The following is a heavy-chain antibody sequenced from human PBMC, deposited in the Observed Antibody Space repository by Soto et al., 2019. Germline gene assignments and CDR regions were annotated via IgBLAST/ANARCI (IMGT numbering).Heavy chain of an antibody. CDR2: INAYTGKT. J-gene: IGHJ4*02. V-gene: IGHV1-18*01. CDR3: ARDEQQLVRGLDY. CDR1: GYTFISYG. D-gene: IGHD6-13*01. Sequence: HVQLVQSGGEVKKPGASVQVSCKASGYTFISYGIIWVRQAPGQGLEWVGWINAYTGKTKLAQKVQGRVTLTTDRPTRPAYLELRSLRSADTAVYYCARDEQQLVRGLDYWGQGTLVSVSS.